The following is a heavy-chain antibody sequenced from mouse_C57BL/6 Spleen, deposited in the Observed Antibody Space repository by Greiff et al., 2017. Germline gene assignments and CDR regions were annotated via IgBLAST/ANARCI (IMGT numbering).Heavy chain of an antibody. CDR3: ARDEDYYGSSGDWYFDV. J-gene: IGHJ1*03. D-gene: IGHD1-1*01. V-gene: IGHV3-6*01. CDR1: GYSITSGYY. Sequence: EVQLQQSGPGLVKPSQSLSLTCSVTGYSITSGYYWNWIRQFPGNKLEWMGYISYDGSNNYNPSLKNRISITRDTSKNQFFLKLNSVTTEDTATYYCARDEDYYGSSGDWYFDVWGTGTTVTVSS. CDR2: ISYDGSN.